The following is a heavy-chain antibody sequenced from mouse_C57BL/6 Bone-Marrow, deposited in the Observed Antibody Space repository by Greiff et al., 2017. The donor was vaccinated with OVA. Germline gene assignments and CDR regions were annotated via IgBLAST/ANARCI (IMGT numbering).Heavy chain of an antibody. CDR2: ILPGSGST. V-gene: IGHV1-9*01. CDR1: GYTFTGYW. Sequence: QVQLKESGAELMKPGASVKLSCKATGYTFTGYWIEWVKQRPGHGLEWIGEILPGSGSTNYNEKFKGKATFTADTSSNPAYMQLSSLTTEDSAIFYCSRRRLRRGSWFAYWGQGTLVTVSA. CDR3: SRRRLRRGSWFAY. D-gene: IGHD2-2*01. J-gene: IGHJ3*01.